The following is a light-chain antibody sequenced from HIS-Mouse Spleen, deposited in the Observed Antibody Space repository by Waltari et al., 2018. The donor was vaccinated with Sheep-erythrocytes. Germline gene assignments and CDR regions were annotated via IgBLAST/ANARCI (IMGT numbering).Light chain of an antibody. Sequence: QSALTQPRSVSGSPGQSVTILCPRTTTDGGGDNYFSWYQQHPGNSPKPMIYDVSKRPSGVPDRFSGSKSGNTASLTISGLQAEDEADYYCCSYAGSYNHVFATGTKVTVL. CDR2: DVS. J-gene: IGLJ1*01. V-gene: IGLV2-11*01. CDR1: TTDGGGDNY. CDR3: CSYAGSYNHV.